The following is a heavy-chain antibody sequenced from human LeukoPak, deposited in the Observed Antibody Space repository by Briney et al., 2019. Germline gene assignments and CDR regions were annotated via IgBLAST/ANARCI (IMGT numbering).Heavy chain of an antibody. CDR1: EDTLTNVA. CDR2: IIPMIATA. D-gene: IGHD3-22*01. CDR3: ARGAGWLYD. J-gene: IGHJ4*02. V-gene: IGHV1-69*06. Sequence: ASVKVSCKTTEDTLTNVAFSWVRQAPGQGLEWLGGIIPMIATASYSQKFQGRVSINADKSTNTVYMELSSLKLEDTAVYYCARGAGWLYDWGQGTLVIVSS.